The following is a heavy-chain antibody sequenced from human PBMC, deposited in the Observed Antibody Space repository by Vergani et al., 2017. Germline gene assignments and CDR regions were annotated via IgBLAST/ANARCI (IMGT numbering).Heavy chain of an antibody. CDR2: IYYSGST. V-gene: IGHV4-59*01. Sequence: QVQLQESGPGLVKPSETLSLTCTVSGGPISSYYWSWIRQPPGKGLEWIGYIYYSGSTNYNPSLTSRVTISVDTSKNQFSLKLSSVTAADTAVYYCARNMVRGVRYYGMDVWGQGTTVTVSS. CDR1: GGPISSYY. J-gene: IGHJ6*02. D-gene: IGHD3-10*01. CDR3: ARNMVRGVRYYGMDV.